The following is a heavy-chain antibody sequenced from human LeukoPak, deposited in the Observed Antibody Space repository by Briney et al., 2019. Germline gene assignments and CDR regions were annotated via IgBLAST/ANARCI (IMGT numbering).Heavy chain of an antibody. CDR3: ARGAYYYGSGSYRSQGY. V-gene: IGHV4-34*01. CDR2: INHSGST. Sequence: SETLSLTCAVYGGSFSGYYWSWIRQPPGKGLEWIWEINHSGSTNYNPSLKSRVTISVDTSKNQFSLKLSSVTAADTAVYYCARGAYYYGSGSYRSQGYWGQGTLVTVSS. CDR1: GGSFSGYY. D-gene: IGHD3-10*01. J-gene: IGHJ4*02.